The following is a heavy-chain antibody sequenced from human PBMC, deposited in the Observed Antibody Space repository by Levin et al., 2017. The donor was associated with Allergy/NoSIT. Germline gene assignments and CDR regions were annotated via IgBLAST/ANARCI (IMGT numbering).Heavy chain of an antibody. J-gene: IGHJ4*02. V-gene: IGHV3-48*02. CDR1: GFTFSSYR. D-gene: IGHD4-17*01. Sequence: SCAASGFTFSSYRMSWVRQAPGKGLEWFAYISSSSSSIYYADSVTGRFTISRDNAKNSLYLQMNSLRDEDTAVYYCARALGTTVTTASGYWGQGTLVTVSS. CDR2: ISSSSSSI. CDR3: ARALGTTVTTASGY.